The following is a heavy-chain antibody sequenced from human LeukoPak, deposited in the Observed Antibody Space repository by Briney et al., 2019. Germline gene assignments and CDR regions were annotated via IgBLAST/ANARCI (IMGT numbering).Heavy chain of an antibody. CDR3: ANGAISTVTPLDY. J-gene: IGHJ4*02. CDR1: GFTFSSYA. V-gene: IGHV3-23*01. Sequence: GRSLRLSCAASGFTFSSYAMSWVRQAPGKGLEWVSAISGSGGSTYYADSVKGRFTISRDNSKNTLYLQMNSLRAEDTAVYYCANGAISTVTPLDYWGQGTLVTVSS. D-gene: IGHD4-17*01. CDR2: ISGSGGST.